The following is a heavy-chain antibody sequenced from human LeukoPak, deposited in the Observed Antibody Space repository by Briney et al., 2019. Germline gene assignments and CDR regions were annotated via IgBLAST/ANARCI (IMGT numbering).Heavy chain of an antibody. CDR3: ARVRAAAGHYYYYYYMDV. Sequence: SETLSLTCTVSGGSISSGGYYWSWIRQHPGKGLEWIGYIYYSGSAYYNPSLKSRVTISVDTSKNQFSLKLSSVTAADTAVYYCARVRAAAGHYYYYYYMDVWGKGTTVTVSS. V-gene: IGHV4-31*03. D-gene: IGHD6-13*01. CDR1: GGSISSGGYY. CDR2: IYYSGSA. J-gene: IGHJ6*03.